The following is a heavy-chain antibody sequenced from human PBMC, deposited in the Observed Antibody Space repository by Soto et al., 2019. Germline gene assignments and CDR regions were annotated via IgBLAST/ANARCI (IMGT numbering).Heavy chain of an antibody. CDR2: IYYSGST. CDR1: GGSISSYY. J-gene: IGHJ4*02. V-gene: IGHV4-59*01. Sequence: SETLSLTCTVSGGSISSYYWSWIRQPPGKGLEWIGYIYYSGSTNYNPSLKSRVTISVDTSKNQFSLKLSSVTAADTAVYYCARAEISMVRGVITLDYWGQGTLVTV. D-gene: IGHD3-10*01. CDR3: ARAEISMVRGVITLDY.